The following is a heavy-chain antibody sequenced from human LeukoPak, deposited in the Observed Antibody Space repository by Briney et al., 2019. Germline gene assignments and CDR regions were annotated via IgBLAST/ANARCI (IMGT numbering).Heavy chain of an antibody. V-gene: IGHV3-21*01. CDR1: GFTFSSYA. Sequence: GGSLRLSCAASGFTFSSYAMSWVRQAPGKGLEWVSSISSSSSYIYYADSVKGRFTISRDNAKNSLYLQMNSLRAEDTAVYYCARGSVGSTGDDYWGQGTLVTVSS. D-gene: IGHD3-10*01. CDR3: ARGSVGSTGDDY. CDR2: ISSSSSYI. J-gene: IGHJ4*02.